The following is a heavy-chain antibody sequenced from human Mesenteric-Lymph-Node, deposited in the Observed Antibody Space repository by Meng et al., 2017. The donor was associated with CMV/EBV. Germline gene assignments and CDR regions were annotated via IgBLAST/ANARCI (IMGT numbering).Heavy chain of an antibody. V-gene: IGHV4-38-2*02. CDR2: IYHSGST. CDR1: GYSISSGYY. J-gene: IGHJ5*02. D-gene: IGHD3-22*01. Sequence: GSLRLSCTVSGYSISSGYYWGWIRQPPGKGLEWIGNIYHSGSTYYNPSLKSRVTISVDTSKNQFSLKLSSVTAADTAVYYCARDYYYDSSGPWGQGTLVTVSS. CDR3: ARDYYYDSSGP.